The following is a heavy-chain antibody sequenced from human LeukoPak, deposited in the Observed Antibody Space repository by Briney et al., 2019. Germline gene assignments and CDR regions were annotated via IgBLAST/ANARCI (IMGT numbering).Heavy chain of an antibody. J-gene: IGHJ5*02. Sequence: SETLSLTCTVSGGSISSSSYYWGWIRQPPGKGLEWIGSIYYSGSTYYGPSLKSRVTISVDTSKNQFSLKLSSVTAADTAVYYCASPAAGPYNWFDPWGQGTPVTVSS. D-gene: IGHD6-13*01. V-gene: IGHV4-39*01. CDR2: IYYSGST. CDR1: GGSISSSSYY. CDR3: ASPAAGPYNWFDP.